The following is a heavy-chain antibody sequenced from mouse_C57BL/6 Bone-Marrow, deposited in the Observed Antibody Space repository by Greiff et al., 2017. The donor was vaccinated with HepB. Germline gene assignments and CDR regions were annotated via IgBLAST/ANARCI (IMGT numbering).Heavy chain of an antibody. J-gene: IGHJ4*01. CDR2: INPNNGGT. CDR3: ARREITHYYAMDY. V-gene: IGHV1-22*01. D-gene: IGHD2-4*01. CDR1: GYTFTDYN. Sequence: EVQLQQSGPELVKPGASVKMSCKASGYTFTDYNMHWVKQSHGKSLEWIGYINPNNGGTSYNQKFKGKATLTVTKSSSTAYMELRSLTSEDSAVYYCARREITHYYAMDYWGQGTSVTVSS.